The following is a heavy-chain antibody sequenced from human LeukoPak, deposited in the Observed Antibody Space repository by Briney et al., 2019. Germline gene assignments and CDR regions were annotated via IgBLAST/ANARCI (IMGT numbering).Heavy chain of an antibody. CDR3: ARVGVNYYYDSSGYYLAGDAFDI. J-gene: IGHJ3*02. CDR1: GGSISSGSYY. V-gene: IGHV4-61*02. CDR2: IYTSGST. Sequence: SQTLSLTCTVSGGSISSGSYYWSWIRQPAGKGLEWIGRIYTSGSTNYNHSLKSRFTISVDTSKNKFSLKLSSVTAADTAVYYCARVGVNYYYDSSGYYLAGDAFDIWGQGTMVTVSS. D-gene: IGHD3-22*01.